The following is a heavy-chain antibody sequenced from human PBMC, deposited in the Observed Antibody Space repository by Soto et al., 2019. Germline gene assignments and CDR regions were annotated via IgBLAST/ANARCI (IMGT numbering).Heavy chain of an antibody. CDR2: INHSGST. Sequence: PSETLSLTCAVYGGSFSGYYWSWIRQPPGKGLEWIGEINHSGSTNYNPSLKSRVTISVDTSKNQFSLKLSSVTATDTAVYYCARVTSYYDFWSGPTVFYYGMDVWGQGTTVTV. D-gene: IGHD3-3*01. V-gene: IGHV4-34*01. CDR1: GGSFSGYY. J-gene: IGHJ6*02. CDR3: ARVTSYYDFWSGPTVFYYGMDV.